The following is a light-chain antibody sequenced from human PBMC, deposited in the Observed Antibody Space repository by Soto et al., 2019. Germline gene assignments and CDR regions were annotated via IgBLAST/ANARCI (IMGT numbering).Light chain of an antibody. CDR2: DAS. V-gene: IGKV3-11*01. CDR3: QQPYT. Sequence: EIVLTQSPATLSLSPGERATLSCRASQSVSSYLAWYQQKPGQAPRLLIYDASTRATGIPARFSGSGSGTDFTLTIDDLELEDCAVYNCQQPYTFGHGTKVDIK. CDR1: QSVSSY. J-gene: IGKJ2*01.